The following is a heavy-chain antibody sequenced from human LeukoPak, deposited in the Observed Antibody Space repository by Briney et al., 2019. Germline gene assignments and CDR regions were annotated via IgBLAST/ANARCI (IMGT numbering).Heavy chain of an antibody. Sequence: GGSLRLSCAASGFTFSTYAVNWVRQAPGKGLEWVSAISGSGGSTYYADSVKGRFTISRDNSKNTLYLQMNSLRAEDTAVYYCAKDRDYYDSSAPYNWFDPWGQGTLVTVSS. CDR2: ISGSGGST. D-gene: IGHD3-22*01. V-gene: IGHV3-23*01. CDR1: GFTFSTYA. CDR3: AKDRDYYDSSAPYNWFDP. J-gene: IGHJ5*02.